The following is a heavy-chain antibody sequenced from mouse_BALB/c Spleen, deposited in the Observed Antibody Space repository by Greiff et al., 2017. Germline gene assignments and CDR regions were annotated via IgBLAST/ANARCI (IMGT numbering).Heavy chain of an antibody. CDR1: GYTFTSYW. CDR3: ARSGGNYHFDY. V-gene: IGHV1S81*02. J-gene: IGHJ2*01. Sequence: QVQLQQPGAELVKPGASVKLSCKASGYTFTSYWMHWVKQRPGQGLEWIGEINPSNGRTNYNEKFKSKATLTVDKSSGTAYMQLSSLTSEDSAVYYCARSGGNYHFDYWGQGTTLTVSS. D-gene: IGHD2-1*01. CDR2: INPSNGRT.